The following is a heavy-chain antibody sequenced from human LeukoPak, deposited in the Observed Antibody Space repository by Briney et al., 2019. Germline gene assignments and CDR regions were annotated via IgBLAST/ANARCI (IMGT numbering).Heavy chain of an antibody. D-gene: IGHD3-16*02. CDR1: GFSFSIYA. CDR2: VNGNGGST. J-gene: IGHJ4*02. Sequence: GSLRLSCAASGFSFSIYAMSWVRQAPGKGLEWVSGVNGNGGSTSYADSVKGRFTIFRDNSKNTVYLQMNSLRVEDTAVYYCAKSLYGGCDYWGQGTVVTVSS. V-gene: IGHV3-23*01. CDR3: AKSLYGGCDY.